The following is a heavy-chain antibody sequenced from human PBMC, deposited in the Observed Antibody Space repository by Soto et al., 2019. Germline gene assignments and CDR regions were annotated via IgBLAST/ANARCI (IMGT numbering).Heavy chain of an antibody. J-gene: IGHJ4*02. CDR1: GYSFTSYW. CDR2: IYPGDSDT. CDR3: AIFYGDYLQRGYYFDY. D-gene: IGHD4-17*01. Sequence: GESLKISCKGSGYSFTSYWIGWVRQMPGKGLEWMGIIYPGDSDTRYSPSFQGQVTISADKSISTAYLQWSSLKASDTAMYYCAIFYGDYLQRGYYFDYWGQGTLVTVSS. V-gene: IGHV5-51*01.